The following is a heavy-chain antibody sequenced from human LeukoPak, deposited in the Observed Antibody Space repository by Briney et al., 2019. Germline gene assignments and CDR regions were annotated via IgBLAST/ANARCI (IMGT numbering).Heavy chain of an antibody. CDR1: GFTFSSYA. V-gene: IGHV3-23*01. CDR2: ISGSGGST. D-gene: IGHD3-3*01. CDR3: AKDAIGYDFWSGYYTRIYFDY. J-gene: IGHJ4*02. Sequence: GGSLRLSCAASGFTFSSYAMSWVRQASGKGLEWVSAISGSGGSTYYADSVKGRFTISRDNSKNTLYLQMNSLRAEDTAVYYCAKDAIGYDFWSGYYTRIYFDYWGQGPLVTVSS.